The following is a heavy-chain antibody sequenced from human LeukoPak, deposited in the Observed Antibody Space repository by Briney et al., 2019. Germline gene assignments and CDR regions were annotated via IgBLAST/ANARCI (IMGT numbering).Heavy chain of an antibody. Sequence: SETLSLTCTVSGGSISSSSSYWAWIRQPPGTGLEWIGNIYYSGSTYYSPALKSRVTISVDTSKNQFSLKLSSVTAADTAVYYCARVTYYYDSSGYYGYYSYYFDYWGQGTLVTVSS. J-gene: IGHJ4*02. V-gene: IGHV4-39*07. CDR1: GGSISSSSSY. D-gene: IGHD3-22*01. CDR2: IYYSGST. CDR3: ARVTYYYDSSGYYGYYSYYFDY.